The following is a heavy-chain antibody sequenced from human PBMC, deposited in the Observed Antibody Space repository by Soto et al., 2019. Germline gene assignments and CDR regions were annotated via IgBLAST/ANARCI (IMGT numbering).Heavy chain of an antibody. V-gene: IGHV4-30-2*01. J-gene: IGHJ5*02. CDR3: ARVPTP. CDR2: IYHSGST. Sequence: SEALSSTGAGCGGSMSRGGYSWSWIRQPPGKGLEWIGYIYHSGSTYYNPSLKSRVTISVDRSKNQFSLKLSSVTAADTAVYYCARVPTPWGQGTLVTVSS. CDR1: GGSMSRGGYS.